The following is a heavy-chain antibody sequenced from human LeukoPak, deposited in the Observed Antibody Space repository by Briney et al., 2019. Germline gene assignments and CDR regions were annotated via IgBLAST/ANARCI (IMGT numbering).Heavy chain of an antibody. V-gene: IGHV3-30*02. J-gene: IGHJ4*02. CDR1: GFTFSSYG. D-gene: IGHD2-2*01. Sequence: GGSLRLSCAASGFTFSSYGMHWVRQAPGKGLEWVAFIRYDGSNKYYADSVKGRFTISRDNSKNTLYLQMNSLRAEDTAVYYCAKEDRHVVVPAAPTFDYWGQGTLVTVSS. CDR2: IRYDGSNK. CDR3: AKEDRHVVVPAAPTFDY.